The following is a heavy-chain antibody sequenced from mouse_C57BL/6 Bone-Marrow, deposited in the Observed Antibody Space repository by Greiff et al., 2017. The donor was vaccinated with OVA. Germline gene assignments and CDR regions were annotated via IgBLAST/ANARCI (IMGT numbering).Heavy chain of an antibody. CDR1: GYAFSSSW. CDR3: ARYGAMDY. CDR2: IYPGDGDT. J-gene: IGHJ4*01. V-gene: IGHV1-82*01. Sequence: VQLQQSGPELVKPGASVKISCKASGYAFSSSWMNWVKQRPGQGLEWIGRIYPGDGDTNYNGKFKGKATLTADKSSSPAYMQLSSLTSEDSAVYFCARYGAMDYWGQGTSVTVSS. D-gene: IGHD1-1*01.